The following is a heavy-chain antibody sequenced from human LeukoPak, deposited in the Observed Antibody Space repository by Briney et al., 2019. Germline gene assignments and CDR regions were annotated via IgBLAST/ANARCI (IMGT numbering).Heavy chain of an antibody. D-gene: IGHD4-17*01. CDR3: ARNNDYGDYGYFDL. Sequence: PSETQSLTCTVSSDSISSGGDYCSWIRKQPGKGLEWFWYIYYSGSTYYNPSLKSRVTISVDTSKNQFSLKLSSVTAADTAVYYCARNNDYGDYGYFDLWGRGTLVTVSS. V-gene: IGHV4-31*03. CDR2: IYYSGST. CDR1: SDSISSGGDY. J-gene: IGHJ2*01.